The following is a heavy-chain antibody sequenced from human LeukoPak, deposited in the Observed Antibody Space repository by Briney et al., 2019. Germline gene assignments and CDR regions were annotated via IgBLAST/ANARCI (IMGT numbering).Heavy chain of an antibody. CDR3: ARQRTWRSAAFDI. CDR2: IYYSGST. J-gene: IGHJ3*02. CDR1: GGSISSYY. D-gene: IGHD3-3*01. Sequence: SETLSLTCTVSGGSISSYYWSWIRQPPARGLEWIGYIYYSGSTNYNPSLKSRVTMSVDTSKNQFSLKLNSVTAADTAVYYCARQRTWRSAAFDIWGQGTMVIVSS. V-gene: IGHV4-59*01.